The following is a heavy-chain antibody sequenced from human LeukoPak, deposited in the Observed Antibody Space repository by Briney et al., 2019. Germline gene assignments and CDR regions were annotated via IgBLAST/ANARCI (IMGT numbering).Heavy chain of an antibody. J-gene: IGHJ6*02. D-gene: IGHD2-15*01. V-gene: IGHV1-69*13. CDR2: IIPIFGTA. CDR1: GGTFSSYA. CDR3: ARCGGGSCYYYYYGMDV. Sequence: SVKVSCKASGGTFSSYAISWVRQAPGQGLEWMGGIIPIFGTANYAQKFQGRVTITADESTNTAYMELSSLRSEDTAVYYCARCGGGSCYYYYYGMDVWGQGTTVTVSS.